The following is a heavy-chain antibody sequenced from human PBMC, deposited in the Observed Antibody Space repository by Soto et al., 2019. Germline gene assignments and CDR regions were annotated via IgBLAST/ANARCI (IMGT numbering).Heavy chain of an antibody. D-gene: IGHD6-13*01. CDR2: ISSGGSNK. J-gene: IGHJ4*02. CDR1: GFTFSSYG. CDR3: ARPTAAGTEVINY. Sequence: PGGSLRLSCAASGFTFSSYGVHWVRPAPGKGLESVAVISSGGSNKYHADSVKGRFTISRDNAKNALYMQMNSLRAEDTAVYYCARPTAAGTEVINYLGQGNLVTGSS. V-gene: IGHV3-30*03.